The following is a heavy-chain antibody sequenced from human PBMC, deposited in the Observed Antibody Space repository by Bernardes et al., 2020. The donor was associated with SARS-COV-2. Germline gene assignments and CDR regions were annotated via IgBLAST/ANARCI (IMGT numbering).Heavy chain of an antibody. CDR2: IYYSGST. CDR1: GGSISSYY. CDR3: ARRGGFGVNDYSNYHWFDP. V-gene: IGHV4-59*08. J-gene: IGHJ5*02. Sequence: TLSLTCTVSGGSISSYYWSWIRQPPGKGLEWIGYIYYSGSTNYNPSLKSRVTISVDTSKNQFSLKLSSVTAADTAVYYCARRGGFGVNDYSNYHWFDPWGQGTLVTVSS. D-gene: IGHD4-4*01.